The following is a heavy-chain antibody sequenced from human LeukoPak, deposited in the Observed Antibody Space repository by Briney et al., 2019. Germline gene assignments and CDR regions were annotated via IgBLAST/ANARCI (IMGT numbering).Heavy chain of an antibody. J-gene: IGHJ6*02. V-gene: IGHV3-13*04. D-gene: IGHD1-26*01. CDR3: ARELKVGATYYYGMDV. CDR1: GFTFSSYD. CDR2: IGTAGDT. Sequence: PGGSLRLSCAASGFTFSSYDMHWVRQATGKGLEWVSAIGTAGDTYYPGSVKGRFTISRETAKNSLYLQMNSLRAGDTAVYYCARELKVGATYYYGMDVWGQGTTVTVSS.